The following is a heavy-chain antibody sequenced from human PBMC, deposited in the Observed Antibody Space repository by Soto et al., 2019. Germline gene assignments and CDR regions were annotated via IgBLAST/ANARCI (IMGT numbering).Heavy chain of an antibody. J-gene: IGHJ4*02. Sequence: QVQLVESGGGVVQPGRSLRLSCAASGFTFSSYGMHWVRQAPGKGLEWVAVISYDGSNKCYADSVKGRFTISRDNSKNTLYLQMNSLRAEDTAVYYCAKDRRSRARRAPSDYWGQGTLVTVSS. CDR1: GFTFSSYG. V-gene: IGHV3-30*18. D-gene: IGHD3-10*01. CDR3: AKDRRSRARRAPSDY. CDR2: ISYDGSNK.